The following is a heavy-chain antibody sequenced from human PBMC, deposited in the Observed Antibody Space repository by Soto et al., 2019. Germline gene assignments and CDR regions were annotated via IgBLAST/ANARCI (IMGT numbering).Heavy chain of an antibody. J-gene: IGHJ4*02. CDR3: ARDLGGWPDY. V-gene: IGHV1-46*01. Sequence: ASVMVSCKASGYIFTSYYMHWVRQAPGQGLEWMGIINTSGGSTTYAQKFQGRVTMTRDTSTSTVYMELSSLRSEDTAVYYCARDLGGWPDYWGQGTLVTVSS. CDR2: INTSGGST. CDR1: GYIFTSYY. D-gene: IGHD2-15*01.